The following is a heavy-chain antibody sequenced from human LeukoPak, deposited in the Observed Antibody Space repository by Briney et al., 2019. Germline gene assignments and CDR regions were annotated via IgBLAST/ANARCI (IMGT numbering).Heavy chain of an antibody. D-gene: IGHD1-1*01. CDR2: ISSSSSYI. Sequence: PGGSLRLSCATSGFTFSSYSMNWVRQAPGKGLEWVSSISSSSSYIYYADSVKGRFTISRDNAKNSLYLQMNSLRAEDTAVYYCARGARLERKVSAFDIWGQGTMVTVSS. J-gene: IGHJ3*02. CDR1: GFTFSSYS. V-gene: IGHV3-21*01. CDR3: ARGARLERKVSAFDI.